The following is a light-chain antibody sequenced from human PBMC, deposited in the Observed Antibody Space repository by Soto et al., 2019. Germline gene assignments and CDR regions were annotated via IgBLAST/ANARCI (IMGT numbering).Light chain of an antibody. V-gene: IGKV3-11*01. CDR2: DAS. J-gene: IGKJ2*01. CDR3: QQRSNWPPGHT. CDR1: QSVSSY. Sequence: EIVLTQSPATLSLSPGERATLYCSASQSVSSYLSWYQQKPGQAPRLLIYDASNRATSIPARFSGSGSGTDFTLTISSLEPEDFAVYYCQQRSNWPPGHTSGQGTKLEIK.